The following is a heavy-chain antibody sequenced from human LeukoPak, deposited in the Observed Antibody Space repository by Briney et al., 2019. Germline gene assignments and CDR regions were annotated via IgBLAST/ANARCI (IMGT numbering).Heavy chain of an antibody. Sequence: GGSLRLSCAASGFTFSSYSMNWVRQAPGKGLEWVSSISSSSSYIYYADSVKGRFTISRDNAKNSLYLQMNSLRAEDMAVYYCARDLKYQLLYGAFDIWGQGTMVTVSS. V-gene: IGHV3-21*01. CDR2: ISSSSSYI. D-gene: IGHD2-2*02. CDR3: ARDLKYQLLYGAFDI. CDR1: GFTFSSYS. J-gene: IGHJ3*02.